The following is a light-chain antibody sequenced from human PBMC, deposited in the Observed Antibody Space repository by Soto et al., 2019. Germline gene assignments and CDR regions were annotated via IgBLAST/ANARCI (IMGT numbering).Light chain of an antibody. V-gene: IGKV1D-16*01. CDR1: QSISTW. Sequence: DIQMTQSPSSLSASVGDRVTITCRASQSISTWLAWYQQKPGKAPKSLIYATSNLQSGVPSRFSGSGFGTEFTLTISSLQPEDFATYYCQQYNTCPITFGQGTRLEIK. J-gene: IGKJ5*01. CDR3: QQYNTCPIT. CDR2: ATS.